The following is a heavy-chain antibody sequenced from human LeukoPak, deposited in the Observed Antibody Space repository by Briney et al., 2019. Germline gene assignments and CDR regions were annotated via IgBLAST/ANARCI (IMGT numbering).Heavy chain of an antibody. Sequence: KPSETLSLTCTVSGSSISSYYWSWIRQPPGKGLEWIGYIYYSGSTNYNPSLKSRVTISVDTSKNQFSLKLSSVTAADTAVYYCARELCSGGSCSDYWGQGTLVTVSS. V-gene: IGHV4-59*01. CDR3: ARELCSGGSCSDY. CDR2: IYYSGST. D-gene: IGHD2-15*01. CDR1: GSSISSYY. J-gene: IGHJ4*02.